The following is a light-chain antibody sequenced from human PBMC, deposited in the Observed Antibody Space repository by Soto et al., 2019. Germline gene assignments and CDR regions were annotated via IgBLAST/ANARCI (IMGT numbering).Light chain of an antibody. CDR3: QPYNNWPLT. V-gene: IGKV3-15*01. Sequence: EVVMSQSPSTLSVSTVEGATLYCRASQGIGDTLAWYQHKPGQTPRLLIYDTSTRATGVPPRFSGSRSGAESTLTINSLQSEDFAVYYCQPYNNWPLTFGGGTKVDNK. CDR2: DTS. CDR1: QGIGDT. J-gene: IGKJ4*01.